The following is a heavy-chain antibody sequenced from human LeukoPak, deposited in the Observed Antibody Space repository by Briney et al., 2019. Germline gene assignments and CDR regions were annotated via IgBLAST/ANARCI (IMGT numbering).Heavy chain of an antibody. D-gene: IGHD2-2*01. J-gene: IGHJ6*02. V-gene: IGHV3-21*01. Sequence: GGSLRLSCAASGFTFSSYSMNWVRQAPGKGLEWVSSISSSSSYINNADSVKGRFTISRDNAKNSLYLQMNSLRDEDTAVYYCARDLGPLRDIVVVPTAKGNFYYGMDVWGQGTTVTVSS. CDR1: GFTFSSYS. CDR3: ARDLGPLRDIVVVPTAKGNFYYGMDV. CDR2: ISSSSSYI.